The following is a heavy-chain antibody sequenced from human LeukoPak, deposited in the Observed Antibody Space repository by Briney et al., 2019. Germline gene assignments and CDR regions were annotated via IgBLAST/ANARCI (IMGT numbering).Heavy chain of an antibody. D-gene: IGHD2-21*01. CDR2: ISGSGGST. CDR1: GFTFSSYA. V-gene: IGHV3-23*01. J-gene: IGHJ4*02. CDR3: ARNLGRIPPGIFDY. Sequence: GGSLRLSCAASGFTFSSYAMSWVRQAPGKGLEWVSAISGSGGSTHYADSVKGRFTISRDNSKNTLYLQMNSLRAEDAAVYYCARNLGRIPPGIFDYWGQGTLVTVSS.